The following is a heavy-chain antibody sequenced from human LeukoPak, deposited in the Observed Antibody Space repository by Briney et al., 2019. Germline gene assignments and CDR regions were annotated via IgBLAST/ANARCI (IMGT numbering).Heavy chain of an antibody. J-gene: IGHJ1*01. CDR1: GFTFSTYA. CDR2: IWYDGSEQ. V-gene: IGHV3-33*01. Sequence: GGSLRLSCAASGFTFSTYAIHWVRQAPGKGLEWVAVIWYDGSEQYYADSVKGRFIISRDNSKRTSDLQMSSLRAEDTAVYYCAREGDSRWGELSPWGQGTLVTVSA. D-gene: IGHD3-16*02. CDR3: AREGDSRWGELSP.